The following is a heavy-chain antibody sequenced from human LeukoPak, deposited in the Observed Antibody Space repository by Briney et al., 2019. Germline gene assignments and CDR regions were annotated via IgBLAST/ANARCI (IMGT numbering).Heavy chain of an antibody. V-gene: IGHV4-59*01. J-gene: IGHJ3*02. CDR1: GGSFGNYY. D-gene: IGHD2/OR15-2a*01. Sequence: PSETLSLTCAVSGGSFGNYYWSWIRQPPGKGLEWIGYIYDSGTTNYNPSLKSRVTISVDTATNQFSLKLRSVTAADTAVYYCARDFSAAFDIWGQGTMVTVSS. CDR2: IYDSGTT. CDR3: ARDFSAAFDI.